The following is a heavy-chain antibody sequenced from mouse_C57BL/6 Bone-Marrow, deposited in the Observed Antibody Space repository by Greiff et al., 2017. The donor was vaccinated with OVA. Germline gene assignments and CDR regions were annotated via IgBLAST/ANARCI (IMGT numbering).Heavy chain of an antibody. J-gene: IGHJ4*01. CDR2: INPNNGGT. CDR1: GYTFTDYY. CDR3: ARGGYYVRAMDY. D-gene: IGHD2-3*01. V-gene: IGHV1-26*01. Sequence: VQLQQSGPELVKPGASVKISCKASGYTFTDYYMNWVKQSHGKSLEWIGDINPNNGGTSYNQKFKGKATLTVDKSSSTAYMELRSLTSEDSAVYYCARGGYYVRAMDYWGQGTSVTVSS.